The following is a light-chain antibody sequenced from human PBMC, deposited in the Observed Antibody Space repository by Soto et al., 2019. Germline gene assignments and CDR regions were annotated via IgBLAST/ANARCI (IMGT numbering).Light chain of an antibody. J-gene: IGKJ5*01. V-gene: IGKV3-11*01. CDR3: QQSYSTPIT. CDR2: DAS. Sequence: EIVLTQSPATLSLSPGERATLSCRASQSVKTFLVWYQQRPGQAPRLLIHDASHRATGIPDRFSGSGSGTDFTLTISRLEPEDFATYYCQQSYSTPITFGQGTRLEIK. CDR1: QSVKTF.